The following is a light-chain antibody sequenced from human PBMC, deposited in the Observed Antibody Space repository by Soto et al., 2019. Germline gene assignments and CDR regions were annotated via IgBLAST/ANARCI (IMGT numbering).Light chain of an antibody. CDR2: GAS. V-gene: IGKV3-20*01. J-gene: IGKJ1*01. CDR1: QSVSSSY. Sequence: DIVLTQSPGTQSLSPGERATLSCRASQSVSSSYLAWYQQKPGQAPRLLIYGASSRATGIPDRFSGSGSGTDFTLTISRLEPEDFAVYYCQQYGSSPWTFGQGTKVDNK. CDR3: QQYGSSPWT.